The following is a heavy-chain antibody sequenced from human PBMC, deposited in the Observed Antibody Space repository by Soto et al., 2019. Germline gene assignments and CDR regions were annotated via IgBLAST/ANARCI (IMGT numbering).Heavy chain of an antibody. CDR3: AIRGASQWLKF. V-gene: IGHV5-51*01. CDR2: IYPGDSDT. D-gene: IGHD6-19*01. J-gene: IGHJ4*02. CDR1: GYKFTNYW. Sequence: PGESLKISCKGSGYKFTNYWIGWVRQMPGKGLEWLGLIYPGDSDTRYSPSFQGQVTISADKSISTAYLQWSSLKASDTAIYYCAIRGASQWLKFWGQGTLVTVSS.